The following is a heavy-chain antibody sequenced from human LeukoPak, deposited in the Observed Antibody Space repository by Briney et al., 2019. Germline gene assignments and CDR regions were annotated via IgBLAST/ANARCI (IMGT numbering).Heavy chain of an antibody. Sequence: ASVKVSCKASGYTFTGYYMHWMRQAPGQGLEWMGWINPNSGGTNYAQKFQGRVTMTRDTSISTAFMELRRLTSDDTAVYYCARRVEQQLSSPGDWFDPWGQGTLVTVSS. CDR2: INPNSGGT. J-gene: IGHJ5*02. CDR1: GYTFTGYY. D-gene: IGHD6-13*01. V-gene: IGHV1-2*02. CDR3: ARRVEQQLSSPGDWFDP.